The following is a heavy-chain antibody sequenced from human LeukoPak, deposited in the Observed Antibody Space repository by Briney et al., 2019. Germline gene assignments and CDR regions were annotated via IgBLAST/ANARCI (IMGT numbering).Heavy chain of an antibody. CDR1: GFTFSSYA. CDR2: ISYDGSNK. CDR3: AGGRLVATSKAVAIDY. Sequence: GGSLRLSCAASGFTFSSYAMHWVRQAPDKGLEWVAVISYDGSNKYYADSVKGRFTISRDNSKNTLYLQMNNLRADDTAVYYCAGGRLVATSKAVAIDYWGQGTLVTVSS. D-gene: IGHD5-12*01. V-gene: IGHV3-30-3*01. J-gene: IGHJ4*02.